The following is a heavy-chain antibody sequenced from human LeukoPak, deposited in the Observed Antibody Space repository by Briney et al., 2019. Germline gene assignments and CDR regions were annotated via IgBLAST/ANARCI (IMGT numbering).Heavy chain of an antibody. Sequence: PSVTLSLPCAVYVGPFRGYHWRWIPESPGKGLVGIGSIYCSGRNYYNPSLERRVTISVNTFKKHFSLKLHPVTTADTGVFLCARHRGNIVGATYFDYWGQGTLVTVSS. V-gene: IGHV4-39*01. J-gene: IGHJ4*02. CDR2: IYCSGRN. CDR1: VGPFRGYH. D-gene: IGHD1-26*01. CDR3: ARHRGNIVGATYFDY.